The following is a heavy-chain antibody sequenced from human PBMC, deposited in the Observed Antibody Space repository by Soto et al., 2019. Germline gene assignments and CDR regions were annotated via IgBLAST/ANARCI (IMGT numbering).Heavy chain of an antibody. CDR1: GDRVSRKTAA. V-gene: IGHV6-1*01. Sequence: SQPLSLTCAISGDRVSRKTAAWNWISSSPSRGLEWLGRTYYRSNWRHDYAVSVKSRITVNPDTSKNHFSLQLNSVTPDDTAVYYCARGVAGSGFDLWGQGTLVTVSS. CDR3: ARGVAGSGFDL. D-gene: IGHD6-19*01. J-gene: IGHJ4*02. CDR2: TYYRSNWRH.